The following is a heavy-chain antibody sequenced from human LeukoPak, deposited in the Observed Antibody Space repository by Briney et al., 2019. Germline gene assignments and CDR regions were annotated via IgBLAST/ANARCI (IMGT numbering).Heavy chain of an antibody. D-gene: IGHD5-24*01. Sequence: GGSLRLSCAASGFTFDDYAMHWVRQAPGKGLEWVSGISWNSGSIGYADSVKGRFTISRDNAKNTLYLQMNSLRAEDTAVYYCARDLHRDGVNWPYFDHWGQGTLVTVSP. CDR1: GFTFDDYA. J-gene: IGHJ4*02. V-gene: IGHV3-9*01. CDR2: ISWNSGSI. CDR3: ARDLHRDGVNWPYFDH.